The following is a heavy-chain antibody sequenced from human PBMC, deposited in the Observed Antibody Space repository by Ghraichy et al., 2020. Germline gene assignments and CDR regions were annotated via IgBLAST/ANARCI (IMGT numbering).Heavy chain of an antibody. V-gene: IGHV1-8*01. Sequence: ASVKVSCKASGYTFTSYDIKWVRQATGQGLEWMGWMNPNSGNTGYAQKFQGRVTMTRNTSISTAYMELSSLRSEDTAVYYCARGGSSYTYYDFWSGSRRNPPEWFDPWGQGTLVTVSS. CDR3: ARGGSSYTYYDFWSGSRRNPPEWFDP. J-gene: IGHJ5*02. D-gene: IGHD3-3*01. CDR1: GYTFTSYD. CDR2: MNPNSGNT.